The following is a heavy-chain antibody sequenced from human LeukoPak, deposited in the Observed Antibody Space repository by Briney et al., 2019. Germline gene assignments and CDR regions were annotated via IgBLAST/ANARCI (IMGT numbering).Heavy chain of an antibody. D-gene: IGHD2-8*02. J-gene: IGHJ6*02. CDR2: ISAYNGNT. Sequence: ASVKVSCKASGYTFTSYGISWVRQAPGQGLEWMGWISAYNGNTNYAQKLQGRVTMTTDTSTSTAYMELRSLRSDDTAVYYCARVPLLVYYYYYYGMDVWGQGTTVTVSS. CDR1: GYTFTSYG. V-gene: IGHV1-18*01. CDR3: ARVPLLVYYYYYYGMDV.